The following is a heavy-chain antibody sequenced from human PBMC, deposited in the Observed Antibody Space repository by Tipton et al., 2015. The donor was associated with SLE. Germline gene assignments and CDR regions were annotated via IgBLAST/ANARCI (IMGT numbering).Heavy chain of an antibody. Sequence: SLRLSCAASGFTFSSYWMSWVRQAPGKGLEWVSSISSSSSYIYYADSVKGRFTISRDNAKNSLYLQMNSLRAEDTAVYYCAKDHPTGIGVVVGTAFDIWGQGTMVTVSS. V-gene: IGHV3-21*04. J-gene: IGHJ3*02. CDR2: ISSSSSYI. CDR3: AKDHPTGIGVVVGTAFDI. CDR1: GFTFSSYW. D-gene: IGHD2-15*01.